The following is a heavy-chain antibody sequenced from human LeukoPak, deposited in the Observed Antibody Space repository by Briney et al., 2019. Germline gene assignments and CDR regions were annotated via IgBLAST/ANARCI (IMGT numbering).Heavy chain of an antibody. CDR3: ARRVGINWNYDY. V-gene: IGHV4-59*01. J-gene: IGHJ4*02. Sequence: SETLSLTCTVSGGSISSYYWSWIRQPPGKGLEWIGYIYYSGSTNYNPSLKSRVTISVDTSKNQFSLKLSSVTAADTAVYYCARRVGINWNYDYWGQGTLVTVSS. CDR1: GGSISSYY. D-gene: IGHD1-20*01. CDR2: IYYSGST.